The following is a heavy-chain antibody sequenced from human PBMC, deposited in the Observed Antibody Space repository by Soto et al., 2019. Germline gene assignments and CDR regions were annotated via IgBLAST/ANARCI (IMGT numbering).Heavy chain of an antibody. J-gene: IGHJ6*02. D-gene: IGHD3-10*01. CDR3: ARSMVRGVIRQYYYYGMDV. CDR2: INHSGNT. CDR1: GASLSDNY. V-gene: IGHV4-34*01. Sequence: SETLSLTCAVYGASLSDNYCNWLRQPPGKGLEWIGEINHSGNTNYNPSLRSRVTISIDTSKNQFSLKLSSVTAADTAVYYCARSMVRGVIRQYYYYGMDVWGQGTTVTVSS.